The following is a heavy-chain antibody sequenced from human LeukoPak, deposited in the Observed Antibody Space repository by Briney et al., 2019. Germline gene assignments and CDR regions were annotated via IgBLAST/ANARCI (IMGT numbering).Heavy chain of an antibody. J-gene: IGHJ5*02. CDR2: IYSGGST. D-gene: IGHD2-21*02. CDR1: GLNVSSNY. CDR3: ARVNCGGDCYHNWFDP. Sequence: GGSLRLSCAASGLNVSSNYMSWVRQAPGKGLEWVSIIYSGGSTYYADSVKGRFTISRHNSKNTLYLQMNSLRAEDTAVYYCARVNCGGDCYHNWFDPWGQGTLVTVSS. V-gene: IGHV3-53*04.